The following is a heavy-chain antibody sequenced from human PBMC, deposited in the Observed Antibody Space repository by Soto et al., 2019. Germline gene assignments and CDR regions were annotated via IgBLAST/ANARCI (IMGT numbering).Heavy chain of an antibody. CDR3: ARDGAESYYDSSGYHNWFDP. D-gene: IGHD3-22*01. V-gene: IGHV4-59*12. CDR1: GGSISSYY. Sequence: PSETLSLTCTVSGGSISSYYWSWIRQPPGKGLEWIGYIYYSGGTYYNPSLKSRVTISVDTSKNQFSLKLSSVTAADTAVYYCARDGAESYYDSSGYHNWFDPWGQGTLVTVSS. CDR2: IYYSGGT. J-gene: IGHJ5*02.